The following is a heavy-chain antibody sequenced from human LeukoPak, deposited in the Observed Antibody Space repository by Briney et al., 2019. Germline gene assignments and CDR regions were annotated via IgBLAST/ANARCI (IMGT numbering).Heavy chain of an antibody. V-gene: IGHV4-34*01. CDR2: INHSGST. CDR1: GGSLSGYY. J-gene: IGHJ4*02. CDR3: ARLTLTGSLN. Sequence: KTSETLSLTCAVYGGSLSGYYWSWIRQQPGKGLEWIGEINHSGSTNYNPSLKSRVTISVDTSKNQFSLKLSSVTAADTAVYYCARLTLTGSLNWGQGTLVTVSS. D-gene: IGHD7-27*01.